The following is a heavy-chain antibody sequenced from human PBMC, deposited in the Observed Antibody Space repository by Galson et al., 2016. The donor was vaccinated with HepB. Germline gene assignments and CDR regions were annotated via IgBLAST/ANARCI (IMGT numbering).Heavy chain of an antibody. D-gene: IGHD2-2*01. CDR3: VSVRDSESQLDS. J-gene: IGHJ4*02. CDR1: GFDFSAYG. CDR2: ISFDGTYQ. V-gene: IGHV3-30*03. Sequence: SLRLSCAASGFDFSAYGMHWVRQAPGKGPQWVGVISFDGTYQYYADSVKGRFTISRDDSKNTLFLEMNSLRGEDTAVYYCVSVRDSESQLDSWGQGTLVTVSS.